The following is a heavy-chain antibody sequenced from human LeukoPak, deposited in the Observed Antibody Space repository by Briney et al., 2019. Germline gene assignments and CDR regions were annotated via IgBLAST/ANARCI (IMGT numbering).Heavy chain of an antibody. Sequence: GGSLRLSCAASGFTFSSYGMHWVRQAPGKGLEWVAFIRYDGSNKYYADSVKGRFTISGDNSKNTLYLQMNSLRAEDTAVYYCAVSPGSIAAAGTHFDYWGQGTLVTVSS. CDR2: IRYDGSNK. CDR3: AVSPGSIAAAGTHFDY. J-gene: IGHJ4*02. CDR1: GFTFSSYG. V-gene: IGHV3-30*02. D-gene: IGHD6-13*01.